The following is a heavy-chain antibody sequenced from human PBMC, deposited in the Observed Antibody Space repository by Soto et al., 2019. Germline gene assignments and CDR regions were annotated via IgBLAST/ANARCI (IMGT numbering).Heavy chain of an antibody. CDR2: TYYRSKWYN. CDR3: ARGWVAAAAAYYYYGMDV. J-gene: IGHJ6*02. V-gene: IGHV6-1*01. D-gene: IGHD6-13*01. CDR1: GDSVSSNSAA. Sequence: SQTLSLTCAISGDSVSSNSAAWNWIRQSPSIGLEWLGRTYYRSKWYNDYAVSVKSRITINPDTSKNQFSLQLNSVTPEDTAVYYCARGWVAAAAAYYYYGMDVWGQGTTVTVSS.